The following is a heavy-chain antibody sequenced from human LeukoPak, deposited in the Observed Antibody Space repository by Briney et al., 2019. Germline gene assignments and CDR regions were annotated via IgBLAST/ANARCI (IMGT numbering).Heavy chain of an antibody. CDR1: GFSLSSYA. CDR3: AKSRYYYDSSGYYEGYYFDY. Sequence: GGALRLSCAAPGFSLSSYAMSWGRHAPGKGLEWVSAISGSVGSTYYADSVKGRFTISRENSKNTLYLQMNSLRAEDTAVYYCAKSRYYYDSSGYYEGYYFDYWGQGTLVTVSS. D-gene: IGHD3-22*01. V-gene: IGHV3-23*01. CDR2: ISGSVGST. J-gene: IGHJ4*02.